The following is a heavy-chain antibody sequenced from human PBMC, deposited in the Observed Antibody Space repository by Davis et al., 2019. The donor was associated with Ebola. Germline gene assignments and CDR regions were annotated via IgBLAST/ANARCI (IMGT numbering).Heavy chain of an antibody. D-gene: IGHD2-15*01. V-gene: IGHV4-4*07. Sequence: PSETLSLTCTVSGGPISSYYWSWIRQPAGKGLEWIGRIYTSGSTNYNPSLKSRVTMSVDTSKNQFSLKLSSVTAADTAVYYCARGPVLGGGWYFDLWGRGTLVTVSS. CDR2: IYTSGST. CDR3: ARGPVLGGGWYFDL. J-gene: IGHJ2*01. CDR1: GGPISSYY.